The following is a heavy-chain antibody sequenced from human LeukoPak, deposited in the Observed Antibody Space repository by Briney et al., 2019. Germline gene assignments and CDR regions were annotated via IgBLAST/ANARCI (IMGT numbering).Heavy chain of an antibody. CDR3: ASFGDIVVVPAADYDY. CDR2: IYYSGST. Sequence: SETLSLTCTVSGGSISSTNYYWGSIRQPPGKGLEWIGSIYYSGSTYYNPSLKSRVTISVDTSKNQFSLKLSSVTAADTAVYYCASFGDIVVVPAADYDYWGQGTLVTVSS. D-gene: IGHD2-2*01. V-gene: IGHV4-39*07. CDR1: GGSISSTNYY. J-gene: IGHJ4*02.